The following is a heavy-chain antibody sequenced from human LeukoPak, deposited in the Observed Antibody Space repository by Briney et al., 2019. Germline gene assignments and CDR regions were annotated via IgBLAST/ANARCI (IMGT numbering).Heavy chain of an antibody. J-gene: IGHJ6*02. Sequence: GGSLRLSCAASGFTFDDYAMHWVRHAPGKGLEWVSGISWNSGSIGYADSVKGRFTSSRDNAKNSLYLQMNSLRAEDTALYYCAKDMNEAVAGTVSYGMDVWGQGATVTVSS. D-gene: IGHD6-19*01. CDR3: AKDMNEAVAGTVSYGMDV. V-gene: IGHV3-9*01. CDR2: ISWNSGSI. CDR1: GFTFDDYA.